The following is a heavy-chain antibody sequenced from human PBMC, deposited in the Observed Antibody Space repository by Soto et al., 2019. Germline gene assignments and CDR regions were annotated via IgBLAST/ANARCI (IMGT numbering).Heavy chain of an antibody. CDR2: INPSGGST. J-gene: IGHJ6*02. V-gene: IGHV1-46*01. Sequence: QVQLVQSGAEVKKPGASVKVSCKASGYTFTSYYMHWVRQAPGQGLEWMGIINPSGGSTSYAQKFQGRVTMTRDTSTSTVYMELSSLRSEDTAEYYCARNPRGSNYHILTGYPTRRYYYGMEVWGQGTTVTVSS. CDR1: GYTFTSYY. CDR3: ARNPRGSNYHILTGYPTRRYYYGMEV. D-gene: IGHD3-9*01.